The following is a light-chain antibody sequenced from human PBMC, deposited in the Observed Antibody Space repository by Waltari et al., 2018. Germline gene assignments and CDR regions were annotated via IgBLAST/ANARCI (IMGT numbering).Light chain of an antibody. Sequence: QIVVTQEPSVTVSPGGTVTLTCASSTGTDGHDFYPNWFQQKPGQAPRSLIHSSVATHPWTPARFSGSLLGGKARLTLSGVRPEDEADYYCLLYYGGTWVFGGGTKLTV. J-gene: IGLJ3*02. CDR2: SSV. CDR3: LLYYGGTWV. CDR1: TGTDGHDFY. V-gene: IGLV7-43*01.